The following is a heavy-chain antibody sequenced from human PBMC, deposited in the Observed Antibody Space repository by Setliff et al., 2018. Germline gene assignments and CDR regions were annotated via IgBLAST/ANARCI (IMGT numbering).Heavy chain of an antibody. CDR1: GGTFSDYY. CDR2: INHSGKA. J-gene: IGHJ4*02. V-gene: IGHV4-34*01. Sequence: PSETLSLTCAASGGTFSDYYWTWIRQPPGKGLEWIGEINHSGKAYYNPSLKSRVTMSVDTSKDQFSLKLSSVTAADTAVYYCAREKADYSDSGGYYGGFYFDSWGQGALVTVSS. CDR3: AREKADYSDSGGYYGGFYFDS. D-gene: IGHD3-22*01.